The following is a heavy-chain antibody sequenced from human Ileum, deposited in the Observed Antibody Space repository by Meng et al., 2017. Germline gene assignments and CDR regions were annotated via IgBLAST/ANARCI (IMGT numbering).Heavy chain of an antibody. CDR3: ARDNRDYSTDWDFDY. Sequence: GESLMISCAASGFTFNDYYMDWFRQAPGKGLEWVGRSRNKANSYTTEYAPPVKGRFTISRDDSKNSLYLQMNSLKTEDTAVYYCARDNRDYSTDWDFDYWGQGTLVTVSS. J-gene: IGHJ4*02. CDR2: SRNKANSYTT. V-gene: IGHV3-72*01. D-gene: IGHD6-19*01. CDR1: GFTFNDYY.